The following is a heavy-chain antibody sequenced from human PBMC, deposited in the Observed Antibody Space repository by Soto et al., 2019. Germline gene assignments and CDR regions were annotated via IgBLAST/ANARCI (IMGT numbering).Heavy chain of an antibody. CDR1: GGSFSGYY. Sequence: SETLSLTCAFYGGSFSGYYWSWIRQPPGKGLEWIGEINHSGSTNYNPSLKSRVTISVDTSKNQFSLKLSSVTAADTAVYYCARRGFYYYYMDVWGKGTTVTVSS. CDR2: INHSGST. V-gene: IGHV4-34*01. CDR3: ARRGFYYYYMDV. J-gene: IGHJ6*03. D-gene: IGHD3-10*01.